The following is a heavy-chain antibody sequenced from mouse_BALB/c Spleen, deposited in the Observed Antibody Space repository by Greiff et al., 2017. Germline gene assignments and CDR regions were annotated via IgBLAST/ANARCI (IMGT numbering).Heavy chain of an antibody. Sequence: EVQLVESGGGLVKPGGSLKLSCAASGFTFSDYYMYWVRQTPEKRLEWVATISDGGSYTYYPDSVKGRFTISRDNAKNNLYLQMSSLKSEDTAMYYCAKGAMMVTRAWFAYWGQGTLVTVSA. J-gene: IGHJ3*01. CDR1: GFTFSDYY. D-gene: IGHD2-3*01. CDR2: ISDGGSYT. CDR3: AKGAMMVTRAWFAY. V-gene: IGHV5-4*02.